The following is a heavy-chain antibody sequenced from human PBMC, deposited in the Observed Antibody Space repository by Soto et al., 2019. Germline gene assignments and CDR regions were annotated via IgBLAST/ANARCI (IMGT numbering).Heavy chain of an antibody. V-gene: IGHV1-69*02. J-gene: IGHJ6*02. CDR2: IIPILGIA. CDR1: GGTFSSYT. D-gene: IGHD3-10*01. CDR3: ASLMSSGYYYGMDV. Sequence: GASVKVSCKASGGTFSSYTISWGRQAPGQGLEWMGRIIPILGIANYAQKFQGRVTITADKSTSPAYMELSSLRSEDTAVYYCASLMSSGYYYGMDVWGQGTTVTVSS.